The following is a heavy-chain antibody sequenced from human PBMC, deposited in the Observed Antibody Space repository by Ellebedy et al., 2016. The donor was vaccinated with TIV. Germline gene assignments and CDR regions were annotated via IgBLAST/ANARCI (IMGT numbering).Heavy chain of an antibody. CDR3: ARMDHRGSGWYFDY. V-gene: IGHV3-7*03. CDR1: GFPFSSYW. Sequence: GGSLRLXCAASGFPFSSYWMSWVRQAPGKGLEWVANIKQDGGEKYYVDSVKGRFTISRDNAKNSLYLQMNSLRAEDTAVYYCARMDHRGSGWYFDYWGQGTLVTVSS. J-gene: IGHJ4*02. CDR2: IKQDGGEK. D-gene: IGHD6-19*01.